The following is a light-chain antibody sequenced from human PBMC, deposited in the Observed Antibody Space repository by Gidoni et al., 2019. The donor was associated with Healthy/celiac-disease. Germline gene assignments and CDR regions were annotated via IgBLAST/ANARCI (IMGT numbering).Light chain of an antibody. CDR1: QSVSIY. Sequence: ELVFTQSPATLSFSPGERATLACRASQSVSIYLAWYQQKPGQAPRLLIFDASNRATGIPARFSGSGSGTDFTLTISSLEPEDVAVYYCQQRSNWLTFGGGTKVEIK. V-gene: IGKV3-11*01. CDR3: QQRSNWLT. CDR2: DAS. J-gene: IGKJ4*01.